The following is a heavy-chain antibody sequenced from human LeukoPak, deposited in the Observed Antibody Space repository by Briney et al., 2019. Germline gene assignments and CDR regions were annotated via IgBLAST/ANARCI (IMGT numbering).Heavy chain of an antibody. D-gene: IGHD3-3*01. CDR1: GGTFSSYA. Sequence: SVKVSCKASGGTFSSYAISWVRQAPGQGLEWMGRIIPILGIANYAQKFQGRATITADKSTSTAYMELSSLRSEDTAVYYCARDSPNVLRFLEWPNYGMDVWGQGTTVTVSS. CDR2: IIPILGIA. J-gene: IGHJ6*02. CDR3: ARDSPNVLRFLEWPNYGMDV. V-gene: IGHV1-69*04.